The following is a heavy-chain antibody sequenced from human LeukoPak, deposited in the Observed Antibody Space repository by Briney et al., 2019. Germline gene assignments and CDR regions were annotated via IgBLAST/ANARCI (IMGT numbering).Heavy chain of an antibody. J-gene: IGHJ4*02. CDR1: GFTLSSSA. CDR3: AKLLLG. CDR2: MTKGGAT. V-gene: IGHV3-23*01. D-gene: IGHD3-22*01. Sequence: PGGTLRLSCAASGFTLSSSAMSWIRQAPGKGLEWISIMTKGGATYYTHSVRGRFIISRDNSKNMVYLQMNSLRVDDTAVYYCAKLLLGWGQGTLVTVSS.